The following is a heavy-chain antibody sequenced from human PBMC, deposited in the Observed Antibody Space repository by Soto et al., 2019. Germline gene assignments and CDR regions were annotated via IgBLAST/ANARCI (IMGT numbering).Heavy chain of an antibody. J-gene: IGHJ4*02. CDR3: ASSFCSGGSCSIFDY. V-gene: IGHV4-59*01. CDR2: IYYSGST. D-gene: IGHD2-15*01. CDR1: GGSISSYY. Sequence: SETLSLTCTVSGGSISSYYWSWIRQPPGKGLEWIGYIYYSGSTNYNPSLKSRVTISVDTSKNQFSLKLSSVTAADTAVYHCASSFCSGGSCSIFDYWGQGTLVTVSS.